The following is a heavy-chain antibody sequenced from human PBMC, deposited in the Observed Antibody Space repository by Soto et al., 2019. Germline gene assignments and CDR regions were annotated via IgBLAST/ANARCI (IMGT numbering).Heavy chain of an antibody. CDR3: ARGWFGPDV. CDR1: EFTFSGRS. CDR2: IDKVGTDS. D-gene: IGHD3-10*01. Sequence: EVQLVESGGGLVQPGGSLRLSYAASEFTFSGRSVHWVRQAPGKGLVWVSGIDKVGTDSTYADSVKGRFTSSRDNAKNTVYLQMNSLRVEDAAVYYCARGWFGPDVWGKGTTVTVSS. J-gene: IGHJ6*03. V-gene: IGHV3-74*01.